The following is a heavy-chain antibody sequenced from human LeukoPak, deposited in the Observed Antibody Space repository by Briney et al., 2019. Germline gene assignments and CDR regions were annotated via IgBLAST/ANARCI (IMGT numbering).Heavy chain of an antibody. CDR1: GGSISSYY. Sequence: PSETLSLTCTVSGGSISSYYWSWIRQPPGKGLEWIGYIYYSGSTNYNPSLKSRVTISVDTSKNQFSLKLSSVTAADTAVYYCARVHTMGPPWFDPWGQGTLVTVSS. V-gene: IGHV4-59*01. J-gene: IGHJ5*02. CDR2: IYYSGST. CDR3: ARVHTMGPPWFDP. D-gene: IGHD3-10*01.